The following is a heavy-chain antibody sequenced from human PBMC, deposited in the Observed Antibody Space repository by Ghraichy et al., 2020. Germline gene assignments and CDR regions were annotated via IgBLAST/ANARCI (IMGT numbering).Heavy chain of an antibody. D-gene: IGHD6-6*01. CDR1: GFTFSSYS. Sequence: GSLRLSCAASGFTFSSYSMNWVRQAPGKGLEWVSYISSSSSTIYYADSVKGRFTISRDNAKNSLYLQMNSLRDEDTAVYYCARGWARPGGYYFDYWGQGTLVTISS. CDR2: ISSSSSTI. CDR3: ARGWARPGGYYFDY. V-gene: IGHV3-48*02. J-gene: IGHJ4*02.